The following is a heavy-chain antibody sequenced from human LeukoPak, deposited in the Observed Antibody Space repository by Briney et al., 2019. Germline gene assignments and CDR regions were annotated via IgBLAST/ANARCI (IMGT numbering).Heavy chain of an antibody. Sequence: PSETLSLTCAVYGGSFSGYYWSWIRQPPGKGLEWIGEINHSGSTNYNPSLKSRVTISVDTSKDQFSLKLSSVTAADTAVYYCARGRLTYYYGSGSYYFDYWGQGTLVTVSS. D-gene: IGHD3-10*01. CDR1: GGSFSGYY. V-gene: IGHV4-34*01. CDR2: INHSGST. CDR3: ARGRLTYYYGSGSYYFDY. J-gene: IGHJ4*02.